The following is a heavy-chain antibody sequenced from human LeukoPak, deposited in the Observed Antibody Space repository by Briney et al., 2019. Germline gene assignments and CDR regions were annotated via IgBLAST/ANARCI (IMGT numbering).Heavy chain of an antibody. J-gene: IGHJ4*02. CDR3: ARGFQLESTDY. Sequence: PGGSLRLSCAASGFTFSSYSMNWVRQAPGKGLEWVSYISSSSSTVYYADSVKGRFTISRDNAKNSLYPQMNSLRAGDTAVYYCARGFQLESTDYWGQGTLVTVSS. CDR1: GFTFSSYS. D-gene: IGHD1-1*01. V-gene: IGHV3-48*01. CDR2: ISSSSSTV.